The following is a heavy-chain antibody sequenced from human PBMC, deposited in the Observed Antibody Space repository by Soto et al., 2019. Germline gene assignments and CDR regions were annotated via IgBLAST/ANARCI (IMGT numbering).Heavy chain of an antibody. D-gene: IGHD1-26*01. V-gene: IGHV1-2*02. CDR1: GYTFTGYY. CDR3: AREASSGVGATLGFDY. J-gene: IGHJ4*02. Sequence: QVQLVQSGAEVKKPGASVKVSCKASGYTFTGYYMHWVRQAPGQGLEWMGWINPNSGGTNYAQKFQGRVPLPGDASTSTAYMELSRLRSDDTAVYYCAREASSGVGATLGFDYWGQGTLVTVSS. CDR2: INPNSGGT.